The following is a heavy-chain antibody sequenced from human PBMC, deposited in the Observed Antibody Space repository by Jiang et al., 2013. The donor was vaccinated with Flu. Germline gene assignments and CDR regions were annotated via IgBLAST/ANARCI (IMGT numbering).Heavy chain of an antibody. D-gene: IGHD2-21*02. CDR1: GFTFSSYA. Sequence: VQLVESGGGVVQPGRSLRLSCAASGFTFSSYAMHWVRQAPGKGLEWVAVISYDGSNKYYADSVKGRFTISRDNSKNTLYLQMNSLRAEDTAVYYCARDKGGDDCGGDCQTVWYFDLWAVAPWSLSPQ. V-gene: IGHV3-30*01. J-gene: IGHJ2*01. CDR2: ISYDGSNK. CDR3: ARDKGGDDCGGDCQTVWYFDL.